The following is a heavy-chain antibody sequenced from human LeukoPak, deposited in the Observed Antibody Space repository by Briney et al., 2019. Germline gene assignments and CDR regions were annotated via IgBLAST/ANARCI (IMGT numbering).Heavy chain of an antibody. V-gene: IGHV3-53*01. D-gene: IGHD4-17*01. Sequence: GGSLRLSCAASGFTVSNNYMSWVRQAPGKGLEWVSVLYTGGSTYYADSVKGRFIISRDNAKNSLYLQMNSLRAEDTAVYYCAREATVTTALDYWGQGTLVTVSS. CDR1: GFTVSNNY. J-gene: IGHJ4*02. CDR2: LYTGGST. CDR3: AREATVTTALDY.